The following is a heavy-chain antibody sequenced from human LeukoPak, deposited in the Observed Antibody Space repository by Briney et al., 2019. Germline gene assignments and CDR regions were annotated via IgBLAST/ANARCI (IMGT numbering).Heavy chain of an antibody. D-gene: IGHD6-6*01. CDR2: INPSGGST. J-gene: IGHJ6*03. CDR1: GYTFTSYY. Sequence: ASVKVSCKASGYTFTSYYMHWVRQAPGQGLEWMGIINPSGGSTSYAQKFQGRVTMTRDMSTSTVYMELSSLRSEDTAVYYCAREWSSAYTSFYYYYMDVWGKGTTVTVSS. V-gene: IGHV1-46*01. CDR3: AREWSSAYTSFYYYYMDV.